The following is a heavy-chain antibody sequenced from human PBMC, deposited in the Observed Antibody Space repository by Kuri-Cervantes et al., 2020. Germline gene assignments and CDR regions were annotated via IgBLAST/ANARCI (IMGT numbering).Heavy chain of an antibody. Sequence: SLKISCAASGFTFDDYAMHWVRQAPGKGLEWVSGISWNSGSIGYVDSVKGRFTISRDNAKNSLYLQMNSLRAEDTAVYYCARETESDAFDIWGQGTMVTVSS. CDR1: GFTFDDYA. J-gene: IGHJ3*02. D-gene: IGHD1-14*01. V-gene: IGHV3-9*01. CDR2: ISWNSGSI. CDR3: ARETESDAFDI.